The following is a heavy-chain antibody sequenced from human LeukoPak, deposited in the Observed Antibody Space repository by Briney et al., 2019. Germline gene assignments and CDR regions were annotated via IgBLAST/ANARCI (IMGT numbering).Heavy chain of an antibody. D-gene: IGHD3-22*01. CDR3: ARDGKYYDSSGYLSNPLDY. CDR2: ISSSGSTI. CDR1: GFTFSSYE. Sequence: PGGSLRLSCAASGFTFSSYEMNWVRQAPGKGLEWVSYISSSGSTIYYADSVKGRFTISRDNAKNSLYLQMNSLRAEDTAVYYCARDGKYYDSSGYLSNPLDYWGQGTLVTVSS. J-gene: IGHJ4*02. V-gene: IGHV3-48*03.